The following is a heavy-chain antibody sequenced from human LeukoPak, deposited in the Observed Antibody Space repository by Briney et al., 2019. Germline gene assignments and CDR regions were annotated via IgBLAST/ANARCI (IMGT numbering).Heavy chain of an antibody. CDR3: ARVLVGEDLDY. CDR2: INPNSGGT. J-gene: IGHJ4*02. CDR1: GYTFTGYY. Sequence: ASVKVSCKASGYTFTGYYMHWVRQAPGQGLEWMGWINPNSGGTNYAQKFQGRVTMTRDASISAAYMELSRLTSDDTAVYYCARVLVGEDLDYGGQGPLFTVSS. D-gene: IGHD3-16*01. V-gene: IGHV1-2*02.